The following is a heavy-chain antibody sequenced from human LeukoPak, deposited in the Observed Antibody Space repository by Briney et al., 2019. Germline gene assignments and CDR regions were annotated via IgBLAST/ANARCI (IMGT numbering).Heavy chain of an antibody. CDR1: GYSFANYW. V-gene: IGHV5-51*01. D-gene: IGHD3-22*01. Sequence: GESLKISCKGSGYSFANYWVGWVRQMPGKGLEWMGIIYPGDSDTRYSPSFQGQVTISADKSISTAYLQWSSLQASDTAMYYCARHVESVGGPDSSGQYYYYYYMDVWGKGTMVTISS. CDR2: IYPGDSDT. CDR3: ARHVESVGGPDSSGQYYYYYYMDV. J-gene: IGHJ6*03.